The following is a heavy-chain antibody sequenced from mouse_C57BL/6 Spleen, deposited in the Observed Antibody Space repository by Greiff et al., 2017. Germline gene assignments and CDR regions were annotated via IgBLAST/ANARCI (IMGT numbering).Heavy chain of an antibody. D-gene: IGHD2-1*01. V-gene: IGHV1-69*01. CDR1: GYTFTSYW. J-gene: IGHJ2*01. Sequence: QVQLQQPGAELVMPGASVKLSCKASGYTFTSYWMHWVKQRPGQGLEWIGEIDPSDSYTNYNQQFKGKSTLTVDKSSSTAYMQLSSLTSEDSAVYYCARSDGNPYFDYWGQGTTLTVSS. CDR3: ARSDGNPYFDY. CDR2: IDPSDSYT.